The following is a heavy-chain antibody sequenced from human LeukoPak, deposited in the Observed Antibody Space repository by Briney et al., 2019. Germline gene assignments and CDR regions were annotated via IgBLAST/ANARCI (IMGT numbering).Heavy chain of an antibody. J-gene: IGHJ4*02. V-gene: IGHV4-59*08. CDR1: GGSISSYY. CDR2: IYYSGST. D-gene: IGHD2-2*03. CDR3: ARHTAGYCSSTSCYRSLYFDY. Sequence: SETLSLTCTVSGGSISSYYWSWIRQPPGKGLEWIGYIYYSGSTYYNPSLKSRVTISVDTSKNQFSLKLSSVTAADTAVYYCARHTAGYCSSTSCYRSLYFDYWGQGTLVTVSS.